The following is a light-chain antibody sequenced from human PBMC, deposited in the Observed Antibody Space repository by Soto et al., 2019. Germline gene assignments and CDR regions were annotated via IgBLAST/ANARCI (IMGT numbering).Light chain of an antibody. CDR3: GSYTSNTTLSFV. V-gene: IGLV2-14*03. CDR1: SSDIGNYNY. CDR2: DVT. Sequence: QSALTQPASVSGSPGQSIAISCTGTSSDIGNYNYVSWYQHHPGKAPQLMIYDVTSRPSGVSNSFSGSKSGTTASLTISGLQAEDEAAYYCGSYTSNTTLSFVFGTGTKVTVL. J-gene: IGLJ1*01.